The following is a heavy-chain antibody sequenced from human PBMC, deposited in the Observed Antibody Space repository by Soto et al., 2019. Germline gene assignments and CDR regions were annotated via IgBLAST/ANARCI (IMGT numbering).Heavy chain of an antibody. J-gene: IGHJ3*02. D-gene: IGHD3-22*01. Sequence: SETLSLTCAVSGGSISRSNWWSWGRQPPGKGLEWIGEIYHSGSTNYNPSLKSRVTISVDKSKNQFSLRLSSVTAADTAVYYCARDRYDSSGYVIIDAFDIWGQGTMVTVSS. CDR3: ARDRYDSSGYVIIDAFDI. CDR1: GGSISRSNW. CDR2: IYHSGST. V-gene: IGHV4-4*02.